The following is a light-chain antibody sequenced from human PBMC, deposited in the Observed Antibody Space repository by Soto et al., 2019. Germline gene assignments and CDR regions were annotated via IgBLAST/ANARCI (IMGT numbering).Light chain of an antibody. CDR3: QQYDNLPYT. V-gene: IGKV1-33*01. Sequence: DIQMTQSPSSLSASVGDRVTITCQASQDISNYLNWYQQKPGKAPKLLIYDASNLETGVPSRFSGSGSGTDFTVTIRSLQPEDIATYYCQQYDNLPYTFGQGTKLEIK. J-gene: IGKJ2*01. CDR1: QDISNY. CDR2: DAS.